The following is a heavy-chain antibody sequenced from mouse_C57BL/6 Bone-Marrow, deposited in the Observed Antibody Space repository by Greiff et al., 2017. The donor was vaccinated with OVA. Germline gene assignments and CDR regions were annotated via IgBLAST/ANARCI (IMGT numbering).Heavy chain of an antibody. CDR2: IRNKANNHAT. Sequence: EVQGVESGGGLVQPGGSMKLSCAASGFTFSDAWMDWVRQSPEKGLEWVAEIRNKANNHATYYAESVKGRFTIASDDSKSSVYLQMNSVRAEDTGIYYCTRGYYGSSSAWFAYWGQGTLVTVSA. V-gene: IGHV6-6*01. CDR3: TRGYYGSSSAWFAY. CDR1: GFTFSDAW. J-gene: IGHJ3*01. D-gene: IGHD1-1*01.